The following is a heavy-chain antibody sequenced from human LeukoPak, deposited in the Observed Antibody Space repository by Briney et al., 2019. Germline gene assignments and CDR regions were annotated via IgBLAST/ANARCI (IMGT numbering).Heavy chain of an antibody. J-gene: IGHJ4*02. CDR3: AKSCYDKYNFDY. Sequence: GGSLRLSCAASGFTFSSYAMNWVRQAPGKGLEWVSAIAGSGGSTYFADSVKGRFTISRDNSKNTLCLQMSSLRAEDTAVYYCAKSCYDKYNFDYWGQGSLVTVSS. CDR1: GFTFSSYA. V-gene: IGHV3-23*01. D-gene: IGHD3-9*01. CDR2: IAGSGGST.